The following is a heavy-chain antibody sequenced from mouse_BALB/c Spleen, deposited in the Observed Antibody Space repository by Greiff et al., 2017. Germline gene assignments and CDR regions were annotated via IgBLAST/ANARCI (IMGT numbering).Heavy chain of an antibody. Sequence: VQLQQSGAELARPGASVKLSCKASGYTFTSYWMQWVKQRPGQGLEWIGAIYPGDGDTRYTQKFKGKATLTADKSSSTAYMQLSSLASEDSAVYYCACEEFAYWGQGTLVTVSA. V-gene: IGHV1-87*01. CDR2: IYPGDGDT. J-gene: IGHJ3*01. CDR1: GYTFTSYW. CDR3: ACEEFAY.